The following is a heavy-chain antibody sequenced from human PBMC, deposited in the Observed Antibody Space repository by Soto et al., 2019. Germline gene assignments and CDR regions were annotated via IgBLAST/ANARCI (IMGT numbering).Heavy chain of an antibody. D-gene: IGHD4-17*01. CDR3: ARHSPLTTAYNWFDP. V-gene: IGHV4-39*01. CDR2: IYYSGST. CDR1: GGSISSSSYY. Sequence: SETLSLTCTVSGGSISSSSYYWGWIRQPPGKGLEWIGSIYYSGSTYYNPSLKSRVTISVDTSKNQFSLKLSSVTAADTAVYYCARHSPLTTAYNWFDPWGQGTLVTVSS. J-gene: IGHJ5*02.